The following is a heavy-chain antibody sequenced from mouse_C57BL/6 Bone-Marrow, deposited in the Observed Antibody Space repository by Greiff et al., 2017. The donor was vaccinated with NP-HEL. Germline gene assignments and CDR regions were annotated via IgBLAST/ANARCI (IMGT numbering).Heavy chain of an antibody. CDR1: GYTFTDYN. CDR3: ATLDWDWFAY. D-gene: IGHD4-1*01. CDR2: INPNNGGT. Sequence: EVQLVESGPELVKPGASVKIPCKASGYTFTDYNMDWVKQSHGKSLEWIGDINPNNGGTIYNQKFKGKATSTVDKSSSTAYMELRSLTSEDTAVYYCATLDWDWFAYWGQGTLVTVSA. V-gene: IGHV1-18*01. J-gene: IGHJ3*01.